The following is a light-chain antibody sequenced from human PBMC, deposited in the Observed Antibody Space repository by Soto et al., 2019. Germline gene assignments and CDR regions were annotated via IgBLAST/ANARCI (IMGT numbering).Light chain of an antibody. Sequence: DIVMTKSADSLAVSLGERASINCKSSQSVSYSSDNKNYLTWYQQKPGQPPKLLIYWASTRESGVPDRFSGSGSGADFTLTISSLQAEDVAVYYCQQHYGTPLTFGGGTNVEI. V-gene: IGKV4-1*01. CDR3: QQHYGTPLT. CDR1: QSVSYSSDNKNY. J-gene: IGKJ4*01. CDR2: WAS.